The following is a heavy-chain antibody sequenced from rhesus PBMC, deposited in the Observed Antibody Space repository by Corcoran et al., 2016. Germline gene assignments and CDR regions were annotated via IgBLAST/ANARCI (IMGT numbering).Heavy chain of an antibody. Sequence: QVTLKESGPALVKPTQTLTLPCTFSGFSLSTSGMGVGWIRPPPGKALEWPASIYWDDDKYYKTSLKGRHTITKDTSKNQVVLPMTNMDPVDTATYYGARGCSYCSSTYCSSGGFDYWGQGVLVTVSS. CDR1: GFSLSTSGMG. CDR2: IYWDDDK. CDR3: ARGCSYCSSTYCSSGGFDY. D-gene: IGHD2-15*01. V-gene: IGHV2S1*01. J-gene: IGHJ4*01.